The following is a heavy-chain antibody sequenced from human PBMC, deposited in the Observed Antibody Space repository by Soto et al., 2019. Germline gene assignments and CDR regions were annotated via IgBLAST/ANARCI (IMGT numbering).Heavy chain of an antibody. Sequence: GGSLRLCCAASGFTFDDYAMHWVRQAPGKGLEWVSGISWNSGSIGYADSVKGRFTISRDNAKNSLYLQMNSLRAEDTALYYCAKDRGNLHYYGMDVWGQGTTVTVSS. J-gene: IGHJ6*02. CDR2: ISWNSGSI. D-gene: IGHD4-4*01. CDR1: GFTFDDYA. CDR3: AKDRGNLHYYGMDV. V-gene: IGHV3-9*01.